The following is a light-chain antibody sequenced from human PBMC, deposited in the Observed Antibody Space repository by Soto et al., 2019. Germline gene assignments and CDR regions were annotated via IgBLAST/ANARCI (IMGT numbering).Light chain of an antibody. V-gene: IGKV1-5*03. Sequence: DIQMTQSPSTLSASVGDRVTITCRASQTISNSLAWYQQKPGKAPILLIYKVSSLESGVPTRFSGGGSGTEFTITISSLQPDDFATYYCQQYYDYSTFGQGTKVDVK. CDR1: QTISNS. CDR2: KVS. J-gene: IGKJ1*01. CDR3: QQYYDYST.